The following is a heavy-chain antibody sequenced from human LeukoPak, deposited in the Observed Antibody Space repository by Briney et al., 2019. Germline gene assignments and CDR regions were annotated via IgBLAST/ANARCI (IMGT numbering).Heavy chain of an antibody. D-gene: IGHD1-20*01. Sequence: GGSLRLSCAASGFTFSNAWMSWVRQAPGKGLEWVGRIKSKTDGGTTDYAAPVKGRFTISRDDSKNTLYLQMNSLKTEDTAVYYCTRDDNWNYYYGMDVWGQGTTVTVSS. J-gene: IGHJ6*02. V-gene: IGHV3-15*07. CDR1: GFTFSNAW. CDR3: TRDDNWNYYYGMDV. CDR2: IKSKTDGGTT.